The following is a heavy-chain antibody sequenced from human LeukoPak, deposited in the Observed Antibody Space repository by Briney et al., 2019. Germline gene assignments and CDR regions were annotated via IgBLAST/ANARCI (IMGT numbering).Heavy chain of an antibody. CDR3: ARVRAFRPNVARAYYYYMDV. D-gene: IGHD2-21*01. CDR2: INHGGST. CDR1: GGSLTSYS. Sequence: PSETLSLTCVVYGGSLTSYSWSWVRQSPGKVLEWIGEINHGGSTNYNPSLKSRVTISLDTSENQFPLRLSSVTAADTAVFYCARVRAFRPNVARAYYYYMDVWGKGTTVTVSS. J-gene: IGHJ6*03. V-gene: IGHV4-34*01.